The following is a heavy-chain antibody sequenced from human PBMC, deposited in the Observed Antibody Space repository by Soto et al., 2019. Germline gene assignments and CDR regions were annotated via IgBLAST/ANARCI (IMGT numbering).Heavy chain of an antibody. CDR3: ARDVGYSNDNPYFDY. CDR1: GYTFTSYF. Sequence: ASVKVSCNASGYTFTSYFMHWVRQAPGQGLEWMGIINPSGGSTNYVQKFQGRVTMTRDTSTSTVYMELSSLRSEDTAVYYCARDVGYSNDNPYFDYWGKGRLVTVSS. J-gene: IGHJ4*02. D-gene: IGHD4-4*01. V-gene: IGHV1-46*01. CDR2: INPSGGST.